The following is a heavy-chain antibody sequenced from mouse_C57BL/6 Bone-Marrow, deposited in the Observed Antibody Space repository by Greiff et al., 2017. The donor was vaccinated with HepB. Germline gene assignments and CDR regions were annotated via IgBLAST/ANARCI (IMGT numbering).Heavy chain of an antibody. V-gene: IGHV1-82*01. CDR1: GYAFSSSW. CDR2: IYPGDGDT. CDR3: ARGHYYCSSLWYFDV. D-gene: IGHD1-1*01. J-gene: IGHJ1*03. Sequence: VMLVESGPELVKPGASVKISCKASGYAFSSSWMNWVKQRPGKGLEWIGRIYPGDGDTNYNGKFKGKATLTADKSSSTAYMQLSSLTSEDSAVYFCARGHYYCSSLWYFDVWGTGTTVTVSS.